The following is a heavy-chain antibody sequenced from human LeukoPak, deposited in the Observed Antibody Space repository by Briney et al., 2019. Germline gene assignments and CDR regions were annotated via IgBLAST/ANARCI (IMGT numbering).Heavy chain of an antibody. CDR2: IKEDGSEK. D-gene: IGHD1-7*01. CDR1: GFTFSNYW. CDR3: AKVGTRDWYFDL. V-gene: IGHV3-7*01. J-gene: IGHJ2*01. Sequence: GGSLRLSCAASGFTFSNYWMSWVRQAPGKGLEWVANIKEDGSEKYYVDSVKGRFTISRDNAKNSLYLQMNSLRAEDTAVYYRAKVGTRDWYFDLWGRGTLVTVAS.